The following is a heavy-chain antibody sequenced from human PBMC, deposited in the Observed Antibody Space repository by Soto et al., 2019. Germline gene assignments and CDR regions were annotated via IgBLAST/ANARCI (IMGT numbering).Heavy chain of an antibody. J-gene: IGHJ6*02. CDR3: ARDSVVATISGYYYGMDV. CDR2: IYSGGST. CDR1: GFTVSSNY. D-gene: IGHD5-12*01. V-gene: IGHV3-53*01. Sequence: WSLRLSCAASGFTVSSNYMSWVRQAPGKGLEWVSVIYSGGSTYYADSVKGRFTISRDNSKNTLYLQMNSLRAEDTAVYYCARDSVVATISGYYYGMDVWGQGTTVTVSS.